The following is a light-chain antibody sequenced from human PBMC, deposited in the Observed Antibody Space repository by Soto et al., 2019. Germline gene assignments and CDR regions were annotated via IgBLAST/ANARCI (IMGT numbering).Light chain of an antibody. CDR2: GAA. Sequence: ETVMTQSPVTLSVSPGQRVTLSCRASQSVTSDLAWYRQRPGQAPRLLIYGAATRATGIPARFSGSGSGTEFTLTISSLQSEDFALYYCQQYNQWPLTFGGGTKVEIK. CDR3: QQYNQWPLT. J-gene: IGKJ4*01. V-gene: IGKV3-15*01. CDR1: QSVTSD.